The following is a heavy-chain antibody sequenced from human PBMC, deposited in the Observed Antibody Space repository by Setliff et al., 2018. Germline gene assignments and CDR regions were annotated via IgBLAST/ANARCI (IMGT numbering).Heavy chain of an antibody. V-gene: IGHV1-18*01. D-gene: IGHD3-22*01. CDR1: GYTLTSYA. Sequence: ASVKVSCKTSGYTLTSYAFSWVRQAPGQGLEWMGWISAYNGNTNYAQKFQGRVTMTTDTSTSTAYMELRSLRSDDTAVYYCARTNYYDSSTYFNWFDPWGQGTLVTVSS. CDR2: ISAYNGNT. CDR3: ARTNYYDSSTYFNWFDP. J-gene: IGHJ5*02.